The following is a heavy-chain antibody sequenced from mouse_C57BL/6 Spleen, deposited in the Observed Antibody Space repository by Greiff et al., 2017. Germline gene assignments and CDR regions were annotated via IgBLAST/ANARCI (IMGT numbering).Heavy chain of an antibody. CDR3: TTDGSSLYYFDY. CDR2: IDPENGDT. D-gene: IGHD1-1*01. J-gene: IGHJ2*01. CDR1: GFNIKDDY. Sequence: EVQLKESGAELVRPGASVKLSCTASGFNIKDDYMHWVKQRPEQGLEWIGWIDPENGDTEYASKFQGKATITADTSSNTAYLQLSSLTSEDTAVYYCTTDGSSLYYFDYWGQGTTLTVSS. V-gene: IGHV14-4*01.